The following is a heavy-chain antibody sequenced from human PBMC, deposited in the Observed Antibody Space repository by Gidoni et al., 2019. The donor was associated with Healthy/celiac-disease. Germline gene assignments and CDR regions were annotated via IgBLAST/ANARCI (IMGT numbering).Heavy chain of an antibody. CDR2: ISAYNGNT. V-gene: IGHV1-18*01. Sequence: QVQLVQSGAEVKKPGASVTVSCKASGYTFTSYGISWVRQAPGQGLEWMGWISAYNGNTNYAQKLQGRVTMTTDTSTSTAYMELRSLRSDDTAVYYCARAPTYDSSGYPFDYWGQGTLVTVSS. CDR1: GYTFTSYG. CDR3: ARAPTYDSSGYPFDY. J-gene: IGHJ4*02. D-gene: IGHD3-22*01.